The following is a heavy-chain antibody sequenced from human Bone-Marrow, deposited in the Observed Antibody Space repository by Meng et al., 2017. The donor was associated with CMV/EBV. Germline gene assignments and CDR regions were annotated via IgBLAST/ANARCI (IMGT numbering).Heavy chain of an antibody. V-gene: IGHV3-48*03. J-gene: IGHJ6*02. D-gene: IGHD4-11*01. CDR1: GFTLSSYE. CDR2: IGDSGRTL. CDR3: ARDPGWDYSNQPTHYYGMDG. Sequence: GGSLRLSCAASGFTLSSYEMNWVRQAPGKGLEWIAYIGDSGRTLYYADSVKGRFTISSDNAENSLYLQMKSLRVKDTALYYCARDPGWDYSNQPTHYYGMDGWGQGTTVTVSS.